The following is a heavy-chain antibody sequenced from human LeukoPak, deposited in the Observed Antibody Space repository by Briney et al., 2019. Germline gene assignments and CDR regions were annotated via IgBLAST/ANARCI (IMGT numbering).Heavy chain of an antibody. D-gene: IGHD3-22*01. V-gene: IGHV1-69*05. J-gene: IGHJ4*02. CDR2: IIPIFGTA. CDR3: ATHRKNYYDSSGYYGNSFGY. CDR1: GGTFSSYA. Sequence: SVKVSCKASGGTFSSYAISWVRQAPGQGLEWMGRIIPIFGTANYAQKFQGRVTIATDESTSTAYMELSSLRSEDTAVYYCATHRKNYYDSSGYYGNSFGYWGQGTLVTVSS.